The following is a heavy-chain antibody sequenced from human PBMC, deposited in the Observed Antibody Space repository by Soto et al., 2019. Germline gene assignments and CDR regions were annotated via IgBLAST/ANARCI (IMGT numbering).Heavy chain of an antibody. Sequence: QVQLQEAGPGLVRPSETLSLTCTVSGASISSYYWGWLRQPPGKGLEWIENIYYSGSTNYDPSLESRVTIALDTSKKQFPLKLSSMTAADMALYYCASRPTSGSSSPFGYWGQGTLVTVSS. CDR3: ASRPTSGSSSPFGY. J-gene: IGHJ4*02. V-gene: IGHV4-59*08. CDR2: IYYSGST. D-gene: IGHD6-6*01. CDR1: GASISSYY.